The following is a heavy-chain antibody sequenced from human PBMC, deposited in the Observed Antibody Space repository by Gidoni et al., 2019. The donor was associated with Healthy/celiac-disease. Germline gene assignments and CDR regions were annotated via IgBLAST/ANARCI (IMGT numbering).Heavy chain of an antibody. CDR3: ARIRDDFWSCYYTGVAKNTYNWFDP. CDR1: GFSRSNAGMG. Sequence: QVTLKESGPVLVKPTETLTLTCTVSGFSRSNAGMGVSWIRQPPGKALEWLAHIFSNDEKSYRTSLKSRLTLSKDTSKSQVVLTMTNMDPVDTATYYCARIRDDFWSCYYTGVAKNTYNWFDPWGQGTLVTVSS. V-gene: IGHV2-26*01. CDR2: IFSNDEK. D-gene: IGHD3-3*01. J-gene: IGHJ5*02.